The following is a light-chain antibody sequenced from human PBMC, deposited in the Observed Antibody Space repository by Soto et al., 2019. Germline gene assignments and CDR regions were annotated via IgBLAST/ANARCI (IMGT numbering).Light chain of an antibody. CDR3: LQRSNWPYT. CDR2: DAS. Sequence: EIVLTQSPATLSLSPGERATLSCRASQSVSSYLAWYRQKPGQAPRLLIYDASNRATGIPARFSGSRSGTDFTLTIRSLEPEDFAVYYCLQRSNWPYTFGQGTKLEIK. CDR1: QSVSSY. V-gene: IGKV3-11*01. J-gene: IGKJ2*01.